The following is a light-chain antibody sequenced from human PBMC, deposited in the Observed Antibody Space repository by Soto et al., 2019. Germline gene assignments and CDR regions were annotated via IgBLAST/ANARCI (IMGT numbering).Light chain of an antibody. CDR3: AAWDDSLHGYV. J-gene: IGLJ1*01. CDR1: SSNIGSNT. CDR2: GNN. V-gene: IGLV1-44*01. Sequence: QSALTQPPSASGTPGQRVTIPCSGSSSNIGSNTVNWYQQLPGTAPKLLIYGNNQRPSGVPDRFSGSKSGTSASLAISGLQSEDEADYYCAAWDDSLHGYVFGTGTKVT.